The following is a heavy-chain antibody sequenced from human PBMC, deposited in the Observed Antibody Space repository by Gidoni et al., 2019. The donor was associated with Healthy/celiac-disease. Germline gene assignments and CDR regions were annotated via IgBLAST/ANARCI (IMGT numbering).Heavy chain of an antibody. J-gene: IGHJ6*02. CDR1: GFTFDYYA. Sequence: EVQLVESGGGLVQPGRSLRPSCAASGFTFDYYAIHWVRQVPGKGLEWVAGISWNSGSIDYADSVKGRFTISRDNAKNSLYLQMNSLRREDTALYYCAKGLGGTPGYYGMDVWGQGTTVTVSS. CDR2: ISWNSGSI. CDR3: AKGLGGTPGYYGMDV. V-gene: IGHV3-9*01. D-gene: IGHD3-16*01.